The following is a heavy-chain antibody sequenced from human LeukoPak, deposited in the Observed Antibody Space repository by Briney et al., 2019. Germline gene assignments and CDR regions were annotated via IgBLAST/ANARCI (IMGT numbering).Heavy chain of an antibody. Sequence: GGSLRLSCAASGFTFSSNAMSWVREAPGKGLVWVSYITGSGGSTLYADSVKGRFTVSRDNSKNTLYLQMNSLRAEDTAVYFCAKGLSIASSFFDYWGQGTLVTVSS. J-gene: IGHJ4*02. CDR2: ITGSGGST. V-gene: IGHV3-23*01. CDR1: GFTFSSNA. CDR3: AKGLSIASSFFDY. D-gene: IGHD3-3*02.